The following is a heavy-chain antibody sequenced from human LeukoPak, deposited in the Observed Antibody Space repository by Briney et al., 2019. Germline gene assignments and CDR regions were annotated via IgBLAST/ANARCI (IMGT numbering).Heavy chain of an antibody. CDR2: ISGSGGST. CDR1: GFTFSSYA. D-gene: IGHD3-9*01. Sequence: SGGSLRLSCAASGFTFSSYAMSWVRQAPGKGLEWVSAISGSGGSTYYADSVKGRFTISRDNSKSTLYLQMNSLRAEDTAVYYCAKVRDYDILTGNDFDYWGQGTLVTVSS. V-gene: IGHV3-23*01. CDR3: AKVRDYDILTGNDFDY. J-gene: IGHJ4*02.